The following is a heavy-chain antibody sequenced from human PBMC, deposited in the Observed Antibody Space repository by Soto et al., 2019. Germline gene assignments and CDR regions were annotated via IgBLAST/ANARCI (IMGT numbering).Heavy chain of an antibody. CDR1: GFTFNHYG. Sequence: QVQLVESGGGVVQPGRSLRLSCAASGFTFNHYGMDWVRQAPGKGLEWVAGVWHDGSKEYYVDSVRGRFTVSRDNSKNTVYLQMNSLRAEDTAMYYCARDNDVSNHFSYFDYWGQGILVTVSS. J-gene: IGHJ4*02. CDR3: ARDNDVSNHFSYFDY. CDR2: VWHDGSKE. V-gene: IGHV3-33*01. D-gene: IGHD4-4*01.